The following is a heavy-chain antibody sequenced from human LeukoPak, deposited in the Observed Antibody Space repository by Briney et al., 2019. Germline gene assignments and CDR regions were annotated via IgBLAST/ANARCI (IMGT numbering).Heavy chain of an antibody. CDR3: ARGSGWSRLNWFDP. D-gene: IGHD6-19*01. CDR1: GGSISSSSYY. CDR2: IYYSGST. V-gene: IGHV4-39*01. Sequence: NPSETLSLTCTVSGGSISSSSYYWGWIRQPPGKGLEWIGSIYYSGSTYYNPSPKSRVTISVDTSKNQFSLKLSSVTAADTAVYYCARGSGWSRLNWFDPWGQGTLVTVSS. J-gene: IGHJ5*02.